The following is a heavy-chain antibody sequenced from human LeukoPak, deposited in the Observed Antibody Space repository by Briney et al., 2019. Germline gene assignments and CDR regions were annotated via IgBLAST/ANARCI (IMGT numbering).Heavy chain of an antibody. D-gene: IGHD2-15*01. V-gene: IGHV4-59*08. CDR2: IYSGST. CDR3: ARSPSGRWLDY. Sequence: PSETLSLTCTVSGGSISSYYWSWIRQPPGKGLEWIGYIYSGSTNYNPSLKSRVTISVDTSKNQFSLKLISVTAADTAVYYCARSPSGRWLDYWAREPWSPSPQ. CDR1: GGSISSYY. J-gene: IGHJ4*02.